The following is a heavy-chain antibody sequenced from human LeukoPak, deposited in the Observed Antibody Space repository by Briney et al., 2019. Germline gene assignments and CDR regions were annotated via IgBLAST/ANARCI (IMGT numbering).Heavy chain of an antibody. Sequence: GGSLRLSCAASGFTFDDYGMSWVRQAPGKGLEWVSGINWNGGSTGYADSVKGRFTISRDNAKNSLYLQMNSLRAEDTALYYCARGPIFGVDYYYMDVWGKGTTVTVSS. CDR1: GFTFDDYG. CDR2: INWNGGST. V-gene: IGHV3-20*04. D-gene: IGHD3-3*01. J-gene: IGHJ6*03. CDR3: ARGPIFGVDYYYMDV.